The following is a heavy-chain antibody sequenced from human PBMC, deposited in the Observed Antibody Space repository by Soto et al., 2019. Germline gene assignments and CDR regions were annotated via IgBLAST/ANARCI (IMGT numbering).Heavy chain of an antibody. CDR3: ARFVDSGGEFAEYSYGSNGMDV. V-gene: IGHV1-46*01. Sequence: GASVKVSCKASGYTFTSYYMHWVRQAPGQGLEWMGIINPSGGSTSYAQKFQGRVTMTRDTSTSTVYRELSSLRSEDTAVYYCARFVDSGGEFAEYSYGSNGMDVWGQGTTVTVSS. D-gene: IGHD5-18*01. J-gene: IGHJ6*02. CDR1: GYTFTSYY. CDR2: INPSGGST.